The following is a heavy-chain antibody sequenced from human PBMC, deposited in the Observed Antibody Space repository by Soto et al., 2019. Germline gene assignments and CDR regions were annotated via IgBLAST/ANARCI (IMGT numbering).Heavy chain of an antibody. J-gene: IGHJ4*02. CDR3: ASVHQYYDFLSDYHIANCFDY. CDR2: IHHSGST. Sequence: QVQLQESGPGLVRPSQSLSLTCTVSGGSISSGGYYWSWIRQHPGKGLEWIGYIHHSGSTYYNPSLKSRVTVSVDTSKTQFSLEGTSVTAADTAVYYCASVHQYYDFLSDYHIANCFDYWGQGTLVTLSS. CDR1: GGSISSGGYY. D-gene: IGHD3-3*01. V-gene: IGHV4-31*03.